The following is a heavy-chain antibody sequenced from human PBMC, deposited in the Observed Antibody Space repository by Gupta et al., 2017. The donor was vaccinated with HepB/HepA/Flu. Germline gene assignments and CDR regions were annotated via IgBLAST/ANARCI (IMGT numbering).Heavy chain of an antibody. CDR2: IKQDGSEK. V-gene: IGHV3-7*01. D-gene: IGHD3-22*01. J-gene: IGHJ4*02. Sequence: EVQLVESGGGLVQPGGSLRLSCAASGFTFSSYWLSWVRQAPGKGLEWVANIKQDGSEKYYVDSVKGRFTISRDNAKNSLYLQMNSLRAEDTAVYYCARETSDYYDSSGVFDYWGQGTLVTVSS. CDR3: ARETSDYYDSSGVFDY. CDR1: GFTFSSYW.